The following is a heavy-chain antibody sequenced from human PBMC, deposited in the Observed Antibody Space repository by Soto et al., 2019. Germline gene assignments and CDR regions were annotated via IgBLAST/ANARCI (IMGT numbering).Heavy chain of an antibody. Sequence: ASVKVSCKTSGFTFTNYDINWVRQATGQGLEWMGWMNPNSGDTGYAQKFQGRLTMTRDTSISTAYMELSSLRSEDTAVYYCARSTQLRYFDWLSQFDYWG. J-gene: IGHJ4*01. CDR1: GFTFTNYD. V-gene: IGHV1-8*01. D-gene: IGHD3-9*01. CDR3: ARSTQLRYFDWLSQFDY. CDR2: MNPNSGDT.